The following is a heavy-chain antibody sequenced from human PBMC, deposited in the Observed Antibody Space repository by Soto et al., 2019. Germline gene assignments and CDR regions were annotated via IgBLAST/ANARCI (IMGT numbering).Heavy chain of an antibody. J-gene: IGHJ6*04. D-gene: IGHD2-21*01. CDR3: AREGEAPYYYYGMDI. CDR2: ISGYSGNT. Sequence: QVQVVQSGDEVKKPGASVKVSCKASGYTFTNYGFSWVRQAPGQGLEWMGWISGYSGNTKYAEKFQGRVTRTTDTSTSTAHMELRSLRSDATAVYYCAREGEAPYYYYGMDIGGKGTAVTVSS. CDR1: GYTFTNYG. V-gene: IGHV1-18*01.